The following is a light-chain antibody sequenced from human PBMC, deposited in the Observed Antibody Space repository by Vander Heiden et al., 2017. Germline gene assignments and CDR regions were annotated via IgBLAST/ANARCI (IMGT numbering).Light chain of an antibody. CDR1: ISNIGSNY. V-gene: IGLV1-47*01. CDR3: AAWDDSLKGWV. Sequence: QSVLTQPPSASGTPGQRVTISCSGSISNIGSNYVYWYQRVPGTAPKLLIYMNSQRPSGVPDRFSGSKSGTSGSLAISGLRSEDEADYYCAAWDDSLKGWVFGGGTKLTVL. J-gene: IGLJ3*02. CDR2: MNS.